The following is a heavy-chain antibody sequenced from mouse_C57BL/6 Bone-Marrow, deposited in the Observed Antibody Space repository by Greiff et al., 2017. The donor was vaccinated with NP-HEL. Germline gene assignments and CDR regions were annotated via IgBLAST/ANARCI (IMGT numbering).Heavy chain of an antibody. CDR2: IDPETGGT. V-gene: IGHV1-15*01. CDR3: TRWTYDYDALYAMDY. D-gene: IGHD2-4*01. J-gene: IGHJ4*01. CDR1: GYTFTDYE. Sequence: VKLQESGAELVRPGASVTLSCKASGYTFTDYEMHWVKQTPVHGLEWIGAIDPETGGTAYNQKFKGKAILTADKSSSTAYMELRSLTSEDSAVYYCTRWTYDYDALYAMDYWGQGTSVTVSS.